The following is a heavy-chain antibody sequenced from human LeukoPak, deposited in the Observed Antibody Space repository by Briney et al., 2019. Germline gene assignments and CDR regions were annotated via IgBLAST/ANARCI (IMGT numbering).Heavy chain of an antibody. D-gene: IGHD3-10*01. CDR3: ARDTTFRGPSTIDY. V-gene: IGHV3-74*01. CDR1: GFTFSSFW. J-gene: IGHJ4*02. CDR2: ISADESTT. Sequence: PGGSLRLSCAASGFTFSSFWMHWVRQAPGKGLVWVSRISADESTTTYADSVKGRFTISRDNAKNTLYLQMNSLRAEDTAMYYCARDTTFRGPSTIDYWGQGTLVTVSS.